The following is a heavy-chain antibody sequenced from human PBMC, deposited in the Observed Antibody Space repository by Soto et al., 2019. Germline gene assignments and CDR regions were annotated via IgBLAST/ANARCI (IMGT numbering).Heavy chain of an antibody. V-gene: IGHV4-34*01. J-gene: IGHJ6*02. Sequence: SETLSLTCAVYGGSFSGYYLSWIRQPPGKGLEWIGEINHSGSTNYNPSLKSRVTISVDTSKNQFSLKLSSVTAADTAVYYCARGLGIAVAGPSYYYYGMDVWGQGTTVTVSS. CDR1: GGSFSGYY. CDR2: INHSGST. CDR3: ARGLGIAVAGPSYYYYGMDV. D-gene: IGHD6-19*01.